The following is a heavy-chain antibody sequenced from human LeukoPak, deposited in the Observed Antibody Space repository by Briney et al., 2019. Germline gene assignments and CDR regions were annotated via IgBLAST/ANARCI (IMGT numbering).Heavy chain of an antibody. D-gene: IGHD3-22*01. V-gene: IGHV4-39*01. J-gene: IGHJ1*01. Sequence: SETLSLTCSLSGDSISRSDSYWDWIRQAPGKGLEWIGTIYYSGRTYYSPTLQIRVTMSVDRSNNQFSLNLRSVTAADTAVYYCARRRYYDGSGYLEWGQGTLLRVSS. CDR2: IYYSGRT. CDR3: ARRRYYDGSGYLE. CDR1: GDSISRSDSY.